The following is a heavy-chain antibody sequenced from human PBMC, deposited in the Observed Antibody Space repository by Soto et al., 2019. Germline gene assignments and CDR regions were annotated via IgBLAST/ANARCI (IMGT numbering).Heavy chain of an antibody. V-gene: IGHV2-26*01. J-gene: IGHJ6*03. D-gene: IGHD6-19*01. CDR2: IFSNDEK. CDR1: GFSLSNGKVG. Sequence: HVTLKESGPVLVKPTEPLTLTCTVSGFSLSNGKVGVSWIRQPPGKALEWLAHIFSNDEKSYRTSLKSRLTISEDPSKSQVVLTMTNVDPVDTATYYCARILFGRSVAGGYFYMDVWGKGTTVTVSS. CDR3: ARILFGRSVAGGYFYMDV.